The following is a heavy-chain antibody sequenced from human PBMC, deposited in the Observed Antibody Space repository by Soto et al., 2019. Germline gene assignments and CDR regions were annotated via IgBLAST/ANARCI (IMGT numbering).Heavy chain of an antibody. D-gene: IGHD3-3*01. CDR3: AKEPYSDFWSAYYYFDY. J-gene: IGHJ4*02. CDR2: ISGSGGSA. CDR1: GFTFGSHA. V-gene: IGHV3-23*01. Sequence: EVQLLESGGGLVQPGGSLRLSCAASGFTFGSHAMIWVRQAPGKGLEWVSAISGSGGSAYYADSVKGRFTISRDNSINTLYRQMNSLRAEDTALYYCAKEPYSDFWSAYYYFDYWGQGTLVTVSS.